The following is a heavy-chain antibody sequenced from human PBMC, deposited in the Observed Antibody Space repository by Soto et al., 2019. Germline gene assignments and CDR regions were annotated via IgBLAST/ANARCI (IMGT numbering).Heavy chain of an antibody. CDR1: GGSISSSSYY. V-gene: IGHV4-39*01. D-gene: IGHD6-19*01. CDR2: IYYSGST. J-gene: IGHJ2*01. Sequence: QLQLQESGPGLVKPSETLSLTCTVSGGSISSSSYYWGWIRQPPGKGLEWIGSIYYSGSTYYNPSLKSRVTISVDTSKNQFSLNLSSVTAADTAVYYCARLRTPVAASYWYYDLWGRGTLVTVSS. CDR3: ARLRTPVAASYWYYDL.